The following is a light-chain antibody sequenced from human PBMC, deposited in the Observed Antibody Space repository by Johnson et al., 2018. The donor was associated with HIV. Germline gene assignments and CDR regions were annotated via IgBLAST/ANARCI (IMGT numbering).Light chain of an antibody. CDR1: SSNIGNNY. Sequence: QSVLTQPPSVSAAPGQKVTISCSGSSSNIGNNYVSWYQQLPGTAPKLLIYDNNKRPSGIPDQFSGSKSGTSATLGITGLQTGDEADYYCGTWDSSLSAEVFGTGTKVTVL. CDR3: GTWDSSLSAEV. J-gene: IGLJ1*01. CDR2: DNN. V-gene: IGLV1-51*01.